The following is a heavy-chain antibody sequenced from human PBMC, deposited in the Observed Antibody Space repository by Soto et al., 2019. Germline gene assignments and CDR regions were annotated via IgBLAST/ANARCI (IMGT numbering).Heavy chain of an antibody. CDR1: GFTFSSYA. CDR3: ARVKTYYDFWSGYSTRYGMDV. J-gene: IGHJ6*02. V-gene: IGHV3-30-3*01. Sequence: QVQLVESGGGVVQPGRSLRLSCAASGFTFSSYAMHWVRQAPGKGLEWVAVISYDGSNKYYADSVKGRFTISRDNSKNTMYLQMNSLRAEDTDVYYCARVKTYYDFWSGYSTRYGMDVWGQGTTVTVSS. CDR2: ISYDGSNK. D-gene: IGHD3-3*01.